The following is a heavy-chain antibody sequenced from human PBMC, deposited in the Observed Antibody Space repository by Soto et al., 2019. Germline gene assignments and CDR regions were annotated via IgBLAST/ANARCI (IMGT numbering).Heavy chain of an antibody. CDR2: IYHSGST. V-gene: IGHV4-30-2*01. D-gene: IGHD2-8*02. CDR1: GGSISSGGYS. Sequence: SETLSLTCAVSGGSISSGGYSWSWIRQPPGKGLEWIGYIYHSGSTYYNPPLKSRVTISVDTSKNQFSLKLTSVTAADTAVYYCARDKITGLFDYWGQGTLVTVPS. CDR3: ARDKITGLFDY. J-gene: IGHJ4*02.